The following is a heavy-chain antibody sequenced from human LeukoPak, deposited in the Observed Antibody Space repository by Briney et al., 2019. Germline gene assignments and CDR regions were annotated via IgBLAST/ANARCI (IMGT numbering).Heavy chain of an antibody. J-gene: IGHJ4*02. CDR2: LYYSGRT. Sequence: SETLSLTCSVSGASVSDGSYYWSWIRQPPGEGLEWIGFLYYSGRTNYSPSLSGRVSTSIDTSKNHFSLNLTSVTAADTAVYYCARGLSTGGEDYFDFWGQGTLVSVSS. D-gene: IGHD2-8*02. CDR3: ARGLSTGGEDYFDF. V-gene: IGHV4-61*03. CDR1: GASVSDGSYY.